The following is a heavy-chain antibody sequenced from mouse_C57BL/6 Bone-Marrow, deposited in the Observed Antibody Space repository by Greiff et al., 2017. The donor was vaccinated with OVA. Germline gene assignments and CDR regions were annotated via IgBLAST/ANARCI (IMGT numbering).Heavy chain of an antibody. D-gene: IGHD1-1*01. CDR2: FYPGSGSI. CDR3: ARHEEGATVVAHWYFDV. V-gene: IGHV1-62-2*01. CDR1: GYTFTEYT. J-gene: IGHJ1*03. Sequence: QVQLQQSGAELVKPGASVKLSCKASGYTFTEYTIHWVKQRSGQGLEWIGWFYPGSGSIKYNEKFKDKATLTADKSSSTVYMELSRLTSEDSAVYFGARHEEGATVVAHWYFDVWGTGTTVTVAS.